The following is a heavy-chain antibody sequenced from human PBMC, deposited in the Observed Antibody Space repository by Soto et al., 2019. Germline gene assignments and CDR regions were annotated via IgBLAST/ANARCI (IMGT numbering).Heavy chain of an antibody. D-gene: IGHD2-15*01. Sequence: GGSLRLSCAASGFTFSSYSMNWVRQAPGKGLEWVSYISSSSSTIYYADSVKGRFTISRDNAKNSLYLQMNSLRAEDTAVYYCAGAVVDFDYWGQGTLVTVSS. J-gene: IGHJ4*02. CDR3: AGAVVDFDY. CDR1: GFTFSSYS. V-gene: IGHV3-48*01. CDR2: ISSSSSTI.